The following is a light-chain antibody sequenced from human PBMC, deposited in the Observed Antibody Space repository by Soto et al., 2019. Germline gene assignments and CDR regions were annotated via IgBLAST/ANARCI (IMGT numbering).Light chain of an antibody. CDR2: AAS. CDR1: QGINRN. Sequence: DIQVTPSPSSLSASVGDRVIITCRASQGINRNLNWYQQKPGQAPKLLIYAASSLQSGVPTRFRGTASGTEFTLTITGLQPEDSASYYCQQSYSALWTFGQGTKVEIK. V-gene: IGKV1-39*01. CDR3: QQSYSALWT. J-gene: IGKJ1*01.